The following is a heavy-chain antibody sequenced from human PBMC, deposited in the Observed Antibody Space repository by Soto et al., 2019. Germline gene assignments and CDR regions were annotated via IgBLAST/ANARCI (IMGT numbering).Heavy chain of an antibody. V-gene: IGHV4-34*01. J-gene: IGHJ4*02. D-gene: IGHD6-6*01. CDR2: INHSGST. CDR3: ARVDVEYSSSFLDY. CDR1: GGSFSGYY. Sequence: SETLSLTCAVYGGSFSGYYWSWIRQPPGKGLEWIGEINHSGSTNYNPSLKSRVTISVDTSKNQFSLKLSSVTAADTAVYYCARVDVEYSSSFLDYWGKGTLVTVSS.